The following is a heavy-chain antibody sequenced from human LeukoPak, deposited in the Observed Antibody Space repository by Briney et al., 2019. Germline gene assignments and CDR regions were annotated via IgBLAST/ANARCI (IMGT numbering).Heavy chain of an antibody. V-gene: IGHV4-38-2*02. CDR2: IYHSGST. Sequence: PSETLSLTCTVSGYSISSGYYWGWIRQPPGKGLEWIGSIYHSGSTYYNPSLKSRVTISVDTSKNQFSLKLSSVTAADTAVYYCASQPAMVRGAGYYYMDVWGKGTTVTVSS. J-gene: IGHJ6*03. CDR3: ASQPAMVRGAGYYYMDV. D-gene: IGHD3-10*01. CDR1: GYSISSGYY.